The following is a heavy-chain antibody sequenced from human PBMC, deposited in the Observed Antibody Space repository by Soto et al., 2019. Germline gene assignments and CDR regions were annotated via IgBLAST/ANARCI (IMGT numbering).Heavy chain of an antibody. V-gene: IGHV3-74*01. Sequence: EVQLVESGGGLVQPGGSLRLSCAASGFTFSSYWIHWVRQGPGKGLVWVSRIKGVGATTNYADSAKGRFTASRDNAKNTVYLQMNSLTAEDTALYYCVRGVPGYYAMDVWGQGTTVTVSS. CDR3: VRGVPGYYAMDV. CDR2: IKGVGATT. CDR1: GFTFSSYW. J-gene: IGHJ6*02. D-gene: IGHD3-16*01.